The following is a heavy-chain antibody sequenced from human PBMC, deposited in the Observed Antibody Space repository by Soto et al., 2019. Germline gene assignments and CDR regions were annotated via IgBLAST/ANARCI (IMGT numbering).Heavy chain of an antibody. CDR1: GFDFSNYA. V-gene: IGHV3-23*01. CDR2: ISRSSSVI. J-gene: IGHJ4*02. CDR3: AKDPNGDYIGAFDD. Sequence: EVQLLESGGALVQPGGSLRLSCVASGFDFSNYAVTWVRQAQGKGLEWVSSISRSSSVIYYADSVKGRFIISRDNSKNTLSLQMNSLRAEDTASYYCAKDPNGDYIGAFDDWGQGTLVTVSS. D-gene: IGHD4-17*01.